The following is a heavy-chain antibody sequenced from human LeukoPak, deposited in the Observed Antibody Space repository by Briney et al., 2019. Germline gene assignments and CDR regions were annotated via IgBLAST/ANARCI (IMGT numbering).Heavy chain of an antibody. J-gene: IGHJ3*02. CDR3: AKDYHGSGSYPHDAFDI. D-gene: IGHD3-10*01. CDR2: ISSSGSTI. Sequence: GGSLRLSCAASGFTFSSYEMNWVRQAPGKGLEWVSYISSSGSTIYYADSVKGRFTISRDNSKNTLYLQMNSLRAEDTAVYYCAKDYHGSGSYPHDAFDIWGQGTMVTVSS. V-gene: IGHV3-48*03. CDR1: GFTFSSYE.